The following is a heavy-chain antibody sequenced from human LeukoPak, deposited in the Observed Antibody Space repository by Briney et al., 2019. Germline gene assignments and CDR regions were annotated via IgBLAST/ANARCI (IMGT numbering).Heavy chain of an antibody. CDR2: INPNSGNT. CDR3: AKVVIPGHDAFDI. Sequence: ASVKVSCKASGYTFTGYYMHWVRQAPGQGLEWMGWINPNSGNTGYAQKFQGRVTMTRNTSISTAYMELSSLRSEDTAVYYCAKVVIPGHDAFDIWGQGTMVTVSS. CDR1: GYTFTGYY. D-gene: IGHD3-16*02. V-gene: IGHV1-8*02. J-gene: IGHJ3*02.